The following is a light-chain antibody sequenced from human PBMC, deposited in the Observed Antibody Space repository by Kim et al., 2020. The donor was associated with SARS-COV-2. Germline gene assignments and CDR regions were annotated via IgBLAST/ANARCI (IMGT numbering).Light chain of an antibody. CDR1: SSDVGSYNL. CDR2: EVN. J-gene: IGLJ2*01. V-gene: IGLV2-23*02. Sequence: QSALTQPASVSGSPGQSITISCTGTSSDVGSYNLVSWYQHHPGKAPELIIYEVNKRPSGVSFRFSGSKSANTASLTISGLQAEDEADYYCCSHAGSATFVLFGGGTKLTVL. CDR3: CSHAGSATFVL.